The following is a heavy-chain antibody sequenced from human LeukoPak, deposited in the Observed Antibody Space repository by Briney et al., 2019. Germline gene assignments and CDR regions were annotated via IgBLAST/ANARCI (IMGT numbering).Heavy chain of an antibody. D-gene: IGHD3-3*01. CDR2: INAGSGNT. Sequence: ASVKVSCKASGYTFTSYAMHWVRQAPGQRLEWMGWINAGSGNTKYSQKFQGRVTITRDTSASTAYMELSSLRSEDTAVYYCARDYDFWSGYPGWYYGMDVWGQGTTVTVSS. CDR3: ARDYDFWSGYPGWYYGMDV. CDR1: GYTFTSYA. J-gene: IGHJ6*02. V-gene: IGHV1-3*01.